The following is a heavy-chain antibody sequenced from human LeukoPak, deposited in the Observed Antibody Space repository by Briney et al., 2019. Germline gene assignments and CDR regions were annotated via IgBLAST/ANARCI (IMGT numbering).Heavy chain of an antibody. CDR2: FDPEDGET. CDR1: GYTLTELS. Sequence: ASVKVSCNVSGYTLTELSMHWVRQAPGKGLEWMGGFDPEDGETIYAQKFQGRVTMTEDTSTDTAYMELSSLRSEDTAVYYCAKQVSGQWLTPDSGWGQGTLVTVSS. V-gene: IGHV1-24*01. J-gene: IGHJ4*02. CDR3: AKQVSGQWLTPDSG. D-gene: IGHD6-19*01.